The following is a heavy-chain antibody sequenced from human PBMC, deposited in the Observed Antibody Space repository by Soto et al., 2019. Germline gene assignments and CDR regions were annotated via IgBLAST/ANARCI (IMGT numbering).Heavy chain of an antibody. Sequence: EVQLVESGGGLVQPGGSLRLSCAASGFTFSSYAMHWVRQAPGKGLEYVSAISSNGGSTYYANSVKGRFTISRDNSKNTLYLQMGSLRAEDMAVYYCARGARWLWRDTARVHPFVWGQGTLVTVSS. V-gene: IGHV3-64*01. CDR2: ISSNGGST. CDR3: ARGARWLWRDTARVHPFV. CDR1: GFTFSSYA. J-gene: IGHJ4*02. D-gene: IGHD5-18*01.